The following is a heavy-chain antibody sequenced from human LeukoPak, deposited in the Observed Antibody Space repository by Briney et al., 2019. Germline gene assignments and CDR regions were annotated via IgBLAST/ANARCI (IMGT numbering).Heavy chain of an antibody. CDR1: GFTFSSYV. CDR3: ARVLAYYDFWSGYSDY. V-gene: IGHV3-21*01. J-gene: IGHJ4*02. D-gene: IGHD3-3*01. CDR2: ICSSSSHI. Sequence: PGGSLRLSCAASGFTFSSYVMNWVRQAPGRGLEWVSSICSSSSHIYYADSMKGRFTISRDNAKKSLYLQMNSLRAEDTAVYYCARVLAYYDFWSGYSDYWGQGTLVTVSS.